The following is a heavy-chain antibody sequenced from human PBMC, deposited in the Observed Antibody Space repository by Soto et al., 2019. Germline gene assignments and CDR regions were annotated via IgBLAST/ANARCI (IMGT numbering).Heavy chain of an antibody. CDR3: GRGGPTYWFDP. D-gene: IGHD1-1*01. J-gene: IGHJ5*02. Sequence: HVVESGGGLIQPGGSLRLSCAASGFTVSSNFMTWVRQAPGKGLEWVSVIYTGGSTYYTDSVKGRFTISRDNFKNTVYLHMNSLRAEDTALYYCGRGGPTYWFDPWGQGTLVTVSS. CDR1: GFTVSSNF. V-gene: IGHV3-53*01. CDR2: IYTGGST.